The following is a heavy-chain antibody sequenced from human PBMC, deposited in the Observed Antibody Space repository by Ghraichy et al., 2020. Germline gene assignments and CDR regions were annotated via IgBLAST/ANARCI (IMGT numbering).Heavy chain of an antibody. CDR1: GGSISSYY. CDR3: ARSGLQLRRYYYGMDV. CDR2: IYYSGST. J-gene: IGHJ6*02. V-gene: IGHV4-59*01. D-gene: IGHD5-24*01. Sequence: SETLSLTCTVSGGSISSYYWSWIRQPPGKGLEWIGYIYYSGSTNYNPSLKSRVTISVDTSKNQFSLKLSSVTAADTAVYYCARSGLQLRRYYYGMDVWGQGTTVTVSS.